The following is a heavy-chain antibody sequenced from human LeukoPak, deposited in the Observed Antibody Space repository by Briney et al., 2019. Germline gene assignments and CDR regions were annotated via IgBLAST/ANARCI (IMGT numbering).Heavy chain of an antibody. CDR2: IHSSGTT. CDR3: ARGGASSKCFDP. J-gene: IGHJ5*02. Sequence: KPSETLSLTCTVSGDSISGYYWSWIRQPPGKGLEWIAFIHSSGTTNYNPSLKSRVSISVDTSNNQFSLNVNSVTAADTAVYYCARGGASSKCFDPWGQGTLVTVSS. V-gene: IGHV4-59*01. D-gene: IGHD6-13*01. CDR1: GDSISGYY.